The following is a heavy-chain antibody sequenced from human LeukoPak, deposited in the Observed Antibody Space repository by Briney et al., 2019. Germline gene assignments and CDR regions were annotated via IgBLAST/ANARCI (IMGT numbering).Heavy chain of an antibody. V-gene: IGHV3-7*01. Sequence: GGSLRLSCAASGFTFSGFRMSWVRQAPTKGLEWVANIKYDGSDKRYVDSVKGRFTVSRDNANNSLYLQMNSLRAEDTAVYYCARGEVVITGGAFDYWGQGTLVTVSS. CDR2: IKYDGSDK. J-gene: IGHJ4*02. CDR3: ARGEVVITGGAFDY. D-gene: IGHD3-22*01. CDR1: GFTFSGFR.